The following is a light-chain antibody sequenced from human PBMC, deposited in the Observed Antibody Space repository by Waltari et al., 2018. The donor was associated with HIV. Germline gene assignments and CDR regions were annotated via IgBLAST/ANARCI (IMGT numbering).Light chain of an antibody. V-gene: IGLV4-69*02. CDR3: QTWGTGIRV. CDR2: VNSDGRH. Sequence: QLVLTQSPSASASLAASVTLTCTLSRGHSNYAIAWHQQRPEKGPRYLMKVNSDGRHSKGDGISDRFSGSSSGAERHLIISSLQSEDEADDYCQTWGTGIRVFGGGTKLTVL. CDR1: RGHSNYA. J-gene: IGLJ3*02.